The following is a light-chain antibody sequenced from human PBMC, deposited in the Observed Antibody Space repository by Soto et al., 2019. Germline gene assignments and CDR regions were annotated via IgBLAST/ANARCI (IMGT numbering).Light chain of an antibody. CDR1: ISDVGGYNY. J-gene: IGLJ2*01. CDR2: EVS. CDR3: GSYAGFNNYVA. V-gene: IGLV2-8*01. Sequence: QSALTQPPSASGSPGQSVTISCTGTISDVGGYNYVSWYQQHPGKAPKLMIYEVSERPSGVPDRFSGSKSGNTASLTVSGLPAEDEADYYCGSYAGFNNYVAFGGGPKLTVL.